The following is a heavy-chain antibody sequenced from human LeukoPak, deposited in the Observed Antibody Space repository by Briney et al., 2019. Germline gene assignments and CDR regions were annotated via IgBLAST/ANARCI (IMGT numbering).Heavy chain of an antibody. CDR1: GFTFSDFA. Sequence: GGSLRLSCEASGFTFSDFAMSWVRQAPGKGLEWVSAIGGNADYTYYADSVKGRFTISRDNSKNTLYLQMNSLRAEDTAVYYCARERTRGGSGSYYGYYYYGMDVWGQGTTVTVSS. V-gene: IGHV3-23*01. CDR2: IGGNADYT. D-gene: IGHD3-10*01. CDR3: ARERTRGGSGSYYGYYYYGMDV. J-gene: IGHJ6*02.